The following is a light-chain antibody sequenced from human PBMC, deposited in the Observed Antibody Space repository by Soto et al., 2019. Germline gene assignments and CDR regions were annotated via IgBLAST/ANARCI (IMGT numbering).Light chain of an antibody. Sequence: EIVITQSPATLSVSPGERATLSCRASQSISSNLAWYQQRPGQAARLLIYDASNRANGIPARFSGSGSGTDFTLTISSLEPEDFAVYYCQQRSNWPTLTFGGGTKVDI. J-gene: IGKJ4*01. V-gene: IGKV3-11*01. CDR1: QSISSN. CDR2: DAS. CDR3: QQRSNWPTLT.